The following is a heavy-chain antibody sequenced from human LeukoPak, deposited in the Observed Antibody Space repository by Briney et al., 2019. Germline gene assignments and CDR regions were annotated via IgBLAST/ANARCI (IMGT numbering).Heavy chain of an antibody. V-gene: IGHV3-66*01. Sequence: PGGSLRLSCAASGFTVSSNYMSWVRQAPGKGLEWVSVIYSGGSTYYADSVKGRFTISRDNSKNTLYLQMNSLRAEDTAVYYCASSDWGTGYYYMDVWGKGTTVTISS. CDR1: GFTVSSNY. CDR3: ASSDWGTGYYYMDV. J-gene: IGHJ6*03. CDR2: IYSGGST. D-gene: IGHD3-16*01.